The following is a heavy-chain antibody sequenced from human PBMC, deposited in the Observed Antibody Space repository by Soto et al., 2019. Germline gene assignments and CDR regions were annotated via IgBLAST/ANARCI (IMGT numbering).Heavy chain of an antibody. CDR1: GYSSTSYW. CDR2: IDPSDSYT. D-gene: IGHD2-21*01. CDR3: ARGPIPLSYYYYYYGIDV. V-gene: IGHV5-10-1*01. J-gene: IGHJ6*02. Sequence: ESLKISCKGSGYSSTSYWISWVRPMPGKGLEWVGRIDPSDSYTNYSPSFQGHVTISADKSISTAYLQWSSLKASDTAMYYCARGPIPLSYYYYYYGIDVWGQGTTVPVSS.